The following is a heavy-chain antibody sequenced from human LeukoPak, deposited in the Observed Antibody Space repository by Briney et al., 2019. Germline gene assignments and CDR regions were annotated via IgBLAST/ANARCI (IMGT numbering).Heavy chain of an antibody. Sequence: SETLSLTCAVYGGSFSGYYWSWIRQPPGKGLEWIGDINHSGSTNYNPSLKSRVSISVDTSKNQFSPKLSSVTAADSAVYYCASQRGYCSGGSCYSSDYWGQGTLVTVSS. CDR2: INHSGST. D-gene: IGHD2-15*01. CDR3: ASQRGYCSGGSCYSSDY. J-gene: IGHJ4*02. CDR1: GGSFSGYY. V-gene: IGHV4-34*01.